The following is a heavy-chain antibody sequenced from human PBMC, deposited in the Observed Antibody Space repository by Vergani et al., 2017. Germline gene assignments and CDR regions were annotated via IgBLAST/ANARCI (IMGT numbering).Heavy chain of an antibody. Sequence: QVQLVQSGAEVKKPGASVTVSCKASGYTFTGYYMRWVRQAPGQWLEWMGWINPNSGGTNYAQKFQGRVTMIRDTSISTAYMELSRLSSDDTAVYYCARGLSSSWYSPRSILVYCGQGTLVTVPS. CDR2: INPNSGGT. CDR1: GYTFTGYY. CDR3: ARGLSSSWYSPRSILVY. V-gene: IGHV1-2*02. J-gene: IGHJ4*02. D-gene: IGHD6-13*01.